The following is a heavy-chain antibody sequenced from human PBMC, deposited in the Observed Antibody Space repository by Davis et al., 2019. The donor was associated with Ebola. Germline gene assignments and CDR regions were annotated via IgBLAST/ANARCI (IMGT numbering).Heavy chain of an antibody. CDR3: AKDMASGDFDWLLYYGMDV. V-gene: IGHV3-43*01. CDR1: GFTFDDYT. D-gene: IGHD3-9*01. Sequence: GESLKISCAASGFTFDDYTMHWVRQAPGKGLEWVSLISWDGGSTYYADSVKGRFTISRDNSKNSLYLQMNSLRTEDTALYYCAKDMASGDFDWLLYYGMDVWGQGTTATVSS. J-gene: IGHJ6*02. CDR2: ISWDGGST.